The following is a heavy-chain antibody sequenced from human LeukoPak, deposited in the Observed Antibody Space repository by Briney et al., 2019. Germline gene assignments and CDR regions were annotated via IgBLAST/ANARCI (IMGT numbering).Heavy chain of an antibody. CDR2: IYYSGST. Sequence: TSETLSLTCTVSGGSISSYYWSWIRQPPGKGLEWIGYIYYSGSTNYNPSLKSRVTISVDTSKNQFSLKLSSVTAADTAVYYCARDSSTNYDFWSGYSPRGFDYWGRGTLVTVSS. V-gene: IGHV4-59*01. CDR3: ARDSSTNYDFWSGYSPRGFDY. J-gene: IGHJ4*02. D-gene: IGHD3-3*01. CDR1: GGSISSYY.